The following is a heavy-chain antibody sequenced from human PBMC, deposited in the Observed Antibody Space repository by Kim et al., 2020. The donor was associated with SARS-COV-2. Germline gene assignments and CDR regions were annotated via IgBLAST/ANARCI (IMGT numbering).Heavy chain of an antibody. Sequence: ETLSLTCTVSGGSVSSGSYYWSWIRQPPGKGLEWIGYIYYSGSTNYNPSLKSRVTISVDTSKNQFSLKLSSVTAADTAVYYCARDGVLRPFGYWGQGTLVTVSS. D-gene: IGHD3-10*01. J-gene: IGHJ4*02. CDR2: IYYSGST. CDR1: GGSVSSGSYY. CDR3: ARDGVLRPFGY. V-gene: IGHV4-61*01.